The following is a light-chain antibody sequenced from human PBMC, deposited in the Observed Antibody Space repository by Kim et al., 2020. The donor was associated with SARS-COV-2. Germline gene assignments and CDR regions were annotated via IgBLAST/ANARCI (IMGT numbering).Light chain of an antibody. CDR2: AKN. V-gene: IGLV3-19*01. Sequence: SSELTQDPVVSVTLGQTVRITCQGDSLRRYYASWYQQKPGQAHVLVIFAKNNRPSGIPDRFSGSNSGDTASLTITGAQAEDEADYYCHSRDINDDRREFG. CDR3: HSRDINDDRRE. CDR1: SLRRYY. J-gene: IGLJ3*02.